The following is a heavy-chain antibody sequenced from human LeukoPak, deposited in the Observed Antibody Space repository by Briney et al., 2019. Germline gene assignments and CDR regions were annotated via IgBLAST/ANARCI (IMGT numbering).Heavy chain of an antibody. Sequence: GGSLRLSCAASGFSFSSYEINWVRQAPGKGLEWVSYIRSSDSTMYYADSVKGRFTISRDNAKNSLYLQMNSLRAEDTAVYYCAELGITMIGGVWGKGTTVTISS. CDR3: AELGITMIGGV. CDR2: IRSSDSTM. J-gene: IGHJ6*04. D-gene: IGHD3-10*02. V-gene: IGHV3-48*03. CDR1: GFSFSSYE.